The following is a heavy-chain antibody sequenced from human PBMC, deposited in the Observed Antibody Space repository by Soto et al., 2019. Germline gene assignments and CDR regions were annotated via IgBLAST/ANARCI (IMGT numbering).Heavy chain of an antibody. CDR1: GFTFSSYG. CDR2: IWYDGSNK. Sequence: QVQLVESGGGVVQPGRSLRLSCAASGFTFSSYGRHWVRQAPGKGLEWVAVIWYDGSNKYYADSVKGRFTISSDNSKNTLYLQMNSLRAEDTAVYYCARDGYCSGGSCYSVPVFDYWGQGTLVTVSS. CDR3: ARDGYCSGGSCYSVPVFDY. J-gene: IGHJ4*02. V-gene: IGHV3-33*01. D-gene: IGHD2-15*01.